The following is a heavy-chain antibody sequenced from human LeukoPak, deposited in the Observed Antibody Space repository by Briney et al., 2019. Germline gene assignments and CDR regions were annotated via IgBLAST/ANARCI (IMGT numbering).Heavy chain of an antibody. CDR3: AVPAATNHNNAFDI. D-gene: IGHD2-2*01. V-gene: IGHV4-34*01. Sequence: SETLSLTCAVYGGSFSGYYWSWLRQPPGKGLEWLGEINHSGSTNYNPSLKSRVTISVDTSKNQFSLKLSSVTAADTAVYYCAVPAATNHNNAFDIWGQGTMVTVSS. CDR2: INHSGST. J-gene: IGHJ3*02. CDR1: GGSFSGYY.